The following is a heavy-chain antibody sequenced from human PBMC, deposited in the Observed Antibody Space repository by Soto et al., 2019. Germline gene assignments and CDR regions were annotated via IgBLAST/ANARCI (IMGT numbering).Heavy chain of an antibody. CDR1: GYTFTSYG. J-gene: IGHJ5*02. Sequence: SVKVSCKAFGYTFTSYGIHWVRQAPGQRLEWMGWINAANGDTKYSPKFQGRVTITRDTSASTAYMELSSLRSEDTAVYYCVRRHVSATGIDWFDPWGQGTLVTVYS. CDR2: INAANGDT. V-gene: IGHV1-3*01. CDR3: VRRHVSATGIDWFDP. D-gene: IGHD6-13*01.